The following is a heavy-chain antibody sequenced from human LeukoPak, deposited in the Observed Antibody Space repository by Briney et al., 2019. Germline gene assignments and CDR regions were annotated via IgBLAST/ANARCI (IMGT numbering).Heavy chain of an antibody. J-gene: IGHJ4*02. CDR3: ARSQGYSYGSSY. V-gene: IGHV1-69*01. D-gene: IGHD5-18*01. CDR2: IVPILGTA. Sequence: SVNVSCKASGGTFSSYAISWVRQAPGQGLEWMGGIVPILGTANYAQKLQGRVTITADDSTGTAYMELTSLRSADTAVYYCARSQGYSYGSSYWGQGTLVTVSS. CDR1: GGTFSSYA.